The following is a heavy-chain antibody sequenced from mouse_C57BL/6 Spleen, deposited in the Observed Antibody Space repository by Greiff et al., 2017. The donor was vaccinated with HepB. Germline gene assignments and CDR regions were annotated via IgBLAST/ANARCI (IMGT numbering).Heavy chain of an antibody. Sequence: VQLQQSGPELVKPGASVKISCKASGYAFSSSWMNWVKQRPGKGLEWIGRIYPGDGDTNYNGKFKGKATLTADKSSSTAYMQLSSLTSEDSAVYFCAREGYYYGSSYNWYFDVWGTGTTVTVSS. J-gene: IGHJ1*03. CDR3: AREGYYYGSSYNWYFDV. CDR2: IYPGDGDT. V-gene: IGHV1-82*01. CDR1: GYAFSSSW. D-gene: IGHD1-1*01.